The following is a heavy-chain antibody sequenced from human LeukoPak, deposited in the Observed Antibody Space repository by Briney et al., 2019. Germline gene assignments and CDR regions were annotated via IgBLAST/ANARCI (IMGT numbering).Heavy chain of an antibody. V-gene: IGHV4-39*01. CDR3: ASGGYYDSSGYQQGY. J-gene: IGHJ4*02. CDR2: IYYSGST. CDR1: SGSISSSSYY. Sequence: PSETLSLTCSVSSGSISSSSYYWGWIRQPPGKGLEWIGSIYYSGSTYYNPSLKSRVTISVDTSQNQFSLKLTSVTAADTAVYYCASGGYYDSSGYQQGYWGQGTLVTVSS. D-gene: IGHD3-22*01.